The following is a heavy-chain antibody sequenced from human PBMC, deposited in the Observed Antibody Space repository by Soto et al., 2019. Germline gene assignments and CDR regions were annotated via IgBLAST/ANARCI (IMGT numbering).Heavy chain of an antibody. J-gene: IGHJ6*02. V-gene: IGHV3-73*02. Sequence: EVQLVESGGGLVQPGGSLKLSCAVSGFTFSVSAIHWVRQASGKGLEWVGRIRSKADNYATAYGASVKGRFSISRDYSKNTAYLQMSSPNTEDASVYYCATLADSEYYDGMDVWGQGTTVTVS. D-gene: IGHD3-10*01. CDR2: IRSKADNYAT. CDR1: GFTFSVSA. CDR3: ATLADSEYYDGMDV.